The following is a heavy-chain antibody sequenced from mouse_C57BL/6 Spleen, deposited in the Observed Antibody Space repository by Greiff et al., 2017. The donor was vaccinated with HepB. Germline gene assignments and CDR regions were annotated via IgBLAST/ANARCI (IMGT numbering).Heavy chain of an antibody. Sequence: DVQLQESGPGLVKPSRSLSLTCSVTGYSITSGYYWNWIRQFPGNKLEWMGYISYDGSNNYNPSLKNRISITRDTSKNQFFLKLNSVTTEDTATYYCARDRYDYDETMDYWGQGTSVTVSS. J-gene: IGHJ4*01. V-gene: IGHV3-6*01. D-gene: IGHD2-4*01. CDR1: GYSITSGYY. CDR2: ISYDGSN. CDR3: ARDRYDYDETMDY.